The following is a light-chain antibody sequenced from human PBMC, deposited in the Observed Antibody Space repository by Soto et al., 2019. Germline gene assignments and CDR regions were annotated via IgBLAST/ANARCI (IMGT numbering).Light chain of an antibody. V-gene: IGLV2-14*01. Sequence: QSALTQPASVSGSPGQSITISCTGTSSDVGGYKFVSWYQQHPGKAPKLMIYEVSNRPSGVSNRFSGSKSGNTASLTISGLQAEDEADYFCSSYTSSQAYVFGTETKLTVL. CDR3: SSYTSSQAYV. CDR1: SSDVGGYKF. J-gene: IGLJ1*01. CDR2: EVS.